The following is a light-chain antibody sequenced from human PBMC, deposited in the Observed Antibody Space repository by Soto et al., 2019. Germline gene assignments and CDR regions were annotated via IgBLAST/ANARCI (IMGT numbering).Light chain of an antibody. J-gene: IGKJ1*01. CDR1: QSVSSN. V-gene: IGKV3-15*01. Sequence: EIVMTQSPATLSVSPGERATLSCRASQSVSSNLAWYQQKPGQAPRLLIYGASTRATGIQARFSGSGSGTEFTLPLSRLQSADFSVYYCQQYTNWPRTFGPGTKVEIK. CDR2: GAS. CDR3: QQYTNWPRT.